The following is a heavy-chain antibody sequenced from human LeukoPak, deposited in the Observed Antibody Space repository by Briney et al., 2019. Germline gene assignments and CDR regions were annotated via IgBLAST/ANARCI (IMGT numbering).Heavy chain of an antibody. CDR3: ARGVTAGDY. Sequence: PGGSLRLSCAASGFTFSGYTMNWVRQAPGKGLEWVSSVSSSGSDIYYADSMKGRFTISRDNAKNSLYLQMNNLRAEDTALYYCARGVTAGDYWGQGTLVTVSS. CDR2: VSSSGSDI. CDR1: GFTFSGYT. J-gene: IGHJ4*02. V-gene: IGHV3-21*01. D-gene: IGHD2-21*02.